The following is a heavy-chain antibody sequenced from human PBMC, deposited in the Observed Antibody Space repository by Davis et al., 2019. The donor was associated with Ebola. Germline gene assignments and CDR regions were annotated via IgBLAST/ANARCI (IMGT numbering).Heavy chain of an antibody. V-gene: IGHV3-21*01. CDR1: GFTFSSYS. CDR2: ISSSSSYI. Sequence: GESLKISCAASGFTFSSYSMNWVRQAPGKGLEWVSSISSSSSYIYYADSVKGRFTISRDNAKNSLYLQMNSLRAEDTAVYYCARSTEDYDSSGYLVTASWFDPWGQGTLVTVSS. D-gene: IGHD3-22*01. J-gene: IGHJ5*02. CDR3: ARSTEDYDSSGYLVTASWFDP.